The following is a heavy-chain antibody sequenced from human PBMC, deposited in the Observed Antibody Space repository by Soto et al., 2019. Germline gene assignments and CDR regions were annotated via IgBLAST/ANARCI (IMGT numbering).Heavy chain of an antibody. CDR2: IYYSEAT. D-gene: IGHD3-3*01. CDR1: GGSINGHY. Sequence: TLSLTCTVSGGSINGHYWSWIRQAPGKGLEWVGHIYYSEATHYNPSLKSRLTLSADTSKNQISLRLTSVTAADAAVYYCARVFGNFWSGYHVDFWGQGTMVTVYS. CDR3: ARVFGNFWSGYHVDF. J-gene: IGHJ4*02. V-gene: IGHV4-59*11.